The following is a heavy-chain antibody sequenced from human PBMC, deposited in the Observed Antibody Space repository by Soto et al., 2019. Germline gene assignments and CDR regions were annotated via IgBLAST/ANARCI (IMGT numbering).Heavy chain of an antibody. CDR1: GFSFSTYT. D-gene: IGHD2-8*01. V-gene: IGHV3-23*01. CDR2: ISGSGGSP. Sequence: EVQLLESGGGLVQPGGSLRLSCAASGFSFSTYTMSWVRRAPGKGLEWVSAISGSGGSPSYAYSVQGRFTISRDNPKKTLDRQMNSLRAEDTAVEYGAKARCTTSNCYVPDYWGQGTLVTVSS. J-gene: IGHJ4*02. CDR3: AKARCTTSNCYVPDY.